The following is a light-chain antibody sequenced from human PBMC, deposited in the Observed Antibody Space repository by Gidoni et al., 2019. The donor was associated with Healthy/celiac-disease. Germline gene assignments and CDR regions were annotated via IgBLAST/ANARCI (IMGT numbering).Light chain of an antibody. CDR1: QSISSY. Sequence: DIQMTQSPSSLSASVGDRVTITCLASQSISSYLNWYQQKPGKAPKLLIYAASSLQSGVPSRFSGSGSGTDFTLTISSLQPEDFATYYCQQSYSTPLTFGPGTKVDIQ. V-gene: IGKV1-39*01. CDR3: QQSYSTPLT. CDR2: AAS. J-gene: IGKJ3*01.